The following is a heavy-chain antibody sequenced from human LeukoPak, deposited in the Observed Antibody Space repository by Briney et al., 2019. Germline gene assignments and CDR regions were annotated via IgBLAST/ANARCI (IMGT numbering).Heavy chain of an antibody. CDR3: AKDRGDGYKPFDD. CDR2: IRGSGDTS. CDR1: GFTFSSYW. Sequence: GGSLRLSCAASGFTFSSYWMNWARQAPGKGLEWVSSIRGSGDTSYYADSVKGRFTVSRDNSKNTLCLQMNSLRAEDTAVYYCAKDRGDGYKPFDDWGQGTLVTVSS. D-gene: IGHD5-24*01. V-gene: IGHV3-23*01. J-gene: IGHJ4*02.